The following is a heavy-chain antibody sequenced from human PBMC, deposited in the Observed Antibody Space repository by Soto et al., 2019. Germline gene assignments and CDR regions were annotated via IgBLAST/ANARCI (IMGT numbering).Heavy chain of an antibody. D-gene: IGHD3-10*01. Sequence: QVQLQQWGAGLLKPSETLSLTCAVYCGSFSGYYWSWIRQPPGKGLEWIGEINHSGSTNYNPSLKSRVTISIDTSKNQFSLKLSSVTAADTAVYYCARGCRTMVRGVIIYDRTAFDYWGQGTLVTVSS. V-gene: IGHV4-34*01. CDR2: INHSGST. CDR1: CGSFSGYY. CDR3: ARGCRTMVRGVIIYDRTAFDY. J-gene: IGHJ4*02.